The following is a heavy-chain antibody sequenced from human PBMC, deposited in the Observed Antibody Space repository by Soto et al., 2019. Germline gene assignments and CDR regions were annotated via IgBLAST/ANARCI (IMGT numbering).Heavy chain of an antibody. CDR3: ARGENSSSAGLYYYYGMDV. CDR2: IWYDGSNK. CDR1: GFTFSSYG. Sequence: PGGSLRLSCAASGFTFSSYGMHWVRQAPGEGLEWVAVIWYDGSNKYYADSVKGRFTISRDNSKNTLYLQMNSLRAEDTAVYYCARGENSSSAGLYYYYGMDVWGQGTTVTVSS. J-gene: IGHJ6*02. V-gene: IGHV3-33*01. D-gene: IGHD6-6*01.